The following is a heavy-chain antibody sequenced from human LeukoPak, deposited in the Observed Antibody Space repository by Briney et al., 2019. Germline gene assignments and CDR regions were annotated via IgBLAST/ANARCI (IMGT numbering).Heavy chain of an antibody. D-gene: IGHD4-17*01. CDR1: GYSFTSYW. Sequence: GESLKISCKGSGYSFTSYWIGWVRQMPGKGLEWMGIIYPGDSDTRCSPSFQGQVTISADKSISTAYLQWSSLKASDTAMYYCARLGGYGDYGSYYFDYWGQGTLVTVSS. CDR3: ARLGGYGDYGSYYFDY. J-gene: IGHJ4*02. V-gene: IGHV5-51*01. CDR2: IYPGDSDT.